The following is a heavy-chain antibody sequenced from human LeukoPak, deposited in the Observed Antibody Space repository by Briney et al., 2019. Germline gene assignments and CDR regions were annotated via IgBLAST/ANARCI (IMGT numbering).Heavy chain of an antibody. CDR3: ARLNWNYYFDY. V-gene: IGHV4-59*08. D-gene: IGHD1-7*01. CDR2: IYYSGST. Sequence: SSETLSLTCTVSGGSISSYYWSWIRQPPGKGLEWIGYIYYSGSTNYNPSLKSRVTISVDTSKNQFSLKLSSVTAADTAVYYCARLNWNYYFDYWGQGTLVTVSS. CDR1: GGSISSYY. J-gene: IGHJ4*02.